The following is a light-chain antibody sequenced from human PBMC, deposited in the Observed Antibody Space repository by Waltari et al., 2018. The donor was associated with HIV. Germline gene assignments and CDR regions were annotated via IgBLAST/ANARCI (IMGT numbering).Light chain of an antibody. Sequence: SAMPPPASLSGSPGQWITLSCTGSSSVVGSYTLVSWYQQHPGKAPKLMIYEVSKRPSGVSNRCSGSKSGNTASLTISGLQAEDEADYYCCSYAGSGDVFGTGTKVTVL. V-gene: IGLV2-23*02. CDR2: EVS. J-gene: IGLJ1*01. CDR1: SSVVGSYTL. CDR3: CSYAGSGDV.